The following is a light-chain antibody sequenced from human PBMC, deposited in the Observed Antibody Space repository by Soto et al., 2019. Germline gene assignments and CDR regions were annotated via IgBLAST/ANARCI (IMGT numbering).Light chain of an antibody. CDR1: RSDAAGYNY. Sequence: SALTQPPSASGSPGQSVTISCAGTRSDAAGYNYVSWYQQHPGKAPKLIIYGVNKRPSGVPDRFSGFKSGDTASLTVSGLQAEDESDYYCSSYGGSNNLIFGGGTKLTVL. CDR2: GVN. V-gene: IGLV2-8*01. J-gene: IGLJ2*01. CDR3: SSYGGSNNLI.